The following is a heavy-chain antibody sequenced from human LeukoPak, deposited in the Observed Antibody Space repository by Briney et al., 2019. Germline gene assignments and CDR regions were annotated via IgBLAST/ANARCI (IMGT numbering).Heavy chain of an antibody. CDR3: ARPIPGARAFDF. D-gene: IGHD2-2*01. CDR1: GFTFSSYE. Sequence: GGSLRLSCAAAGFTFSSYEMNWVSQAPGKGMEWVSYISSSDSTIYYAGSVKGRFTISRDDAKNSLYLQMNSLRAEDTAVYYCARPIPGARAFDFWGQGTLVTVSS. J-gene: IGHJ4*02. CDR2: ISSSDSTI. V-gene: IGHV3-48*03.